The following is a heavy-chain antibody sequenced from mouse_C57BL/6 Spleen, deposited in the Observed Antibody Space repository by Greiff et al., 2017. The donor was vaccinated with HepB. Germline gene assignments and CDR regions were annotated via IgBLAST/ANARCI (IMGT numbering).Heavy chain of an antibody. Sequence: QVQLQQPGAELVKPGASVKLSCKASGYTFTSYWMQWVKQRPGQGLEWIGEIDPSDSYTNYNQKFKGKATLTVDTSTSTAYMQLSSLTSEDSAVYYCARFGGNYFDCWGQGTTLTVSS. V-gene: IGHV1-50*01. CDR2: IDPSDSYT. J-gene: IGHJ2*01. CDR3: ARFGGNYFDC. CDR1: GYTFTSYW.